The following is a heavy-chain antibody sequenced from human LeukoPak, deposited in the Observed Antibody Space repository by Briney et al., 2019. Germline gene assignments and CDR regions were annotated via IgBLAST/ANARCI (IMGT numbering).Heavy chain of an antibody. CDR1: GFTLSGYS. CDR2: INSDGINT. CDR3: ARDLGQYYDTSDNWFDP. V-gene: IGHV3-74*01. J-gene: IGHJ5*02. Sequence: PGGSLRLSCAASGFTLSGYSMNWVRQAPGKGLEWVSRINSDGINTSYADSVKGRFTMSRDNAKNTLNLQMNSLRAEDTAVYYCARDLGQYYDTSDNWFDPWGQGTLVTVSS. D-gene: IGHD3-22*01.